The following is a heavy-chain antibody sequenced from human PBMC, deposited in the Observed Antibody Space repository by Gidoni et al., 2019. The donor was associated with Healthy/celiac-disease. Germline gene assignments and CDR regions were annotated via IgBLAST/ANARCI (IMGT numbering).Heavy chain of an antibody. CDR1: GLTFSSYA. D-gene: IGHD3-10*01. V-gene: IGHV3-30-3*01. J-gene: IGHJ4*02. CDR3: AGGFGLGPPFDY. CDR2: ISYDGSNK. Sequence: QVHLVESGGGVVKPGRSLRLPCASPGLTFSSYAIHWVRQAPAKGVEWVAVISYDGSNKYDADSVKGRFTISRDNSKNTLYLQMNSLRAEDTAVYYCAGGFGLGPPFDYWGQGTLVTVSS.